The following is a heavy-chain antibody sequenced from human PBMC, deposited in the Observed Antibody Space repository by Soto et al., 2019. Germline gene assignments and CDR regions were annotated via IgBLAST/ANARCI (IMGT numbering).Heavy chain of an antibody. CDR3: ARTQTIAVAGTLDY. CDR2: ISSSSSYT. J-gene: IGHJ4*02. D-gene: IGHD6-19*01. Sequence: PGGSLRLSCAASGFTFSDYYMSWIRQAPGKGLEWVSYISSSSSYTNYADSVKGRFTVSRDNAKNSLYLQMNSLRAEDTAVYYCARTQTIAVAGTLDYWGQGTLVTVSS. CDR1: GFTFSDYY. V-gene: IGHV3-11*06.